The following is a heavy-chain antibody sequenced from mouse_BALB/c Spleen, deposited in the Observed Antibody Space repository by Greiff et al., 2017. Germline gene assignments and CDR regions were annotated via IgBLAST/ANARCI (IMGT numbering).Heavy chain of an antibody. CDR1: GFTFSSYG. V-gene: IGHV5-6-3*01. J-gene: IGHJ2*01. D-gene: IGHD1-1*01. Sequence: DVHLVESGGGLVQPGGSLKLSCAASGFTFSSYGMSWVRQTPDKRLELVATINSNGGSTYYPDSVKGRFTISRDNARNILYLQMSSLRSEDTAMYYCARRYGSSYDYFDYWGQGTTLTVSS. CDR3: ARRYGSSYDYFDY. CDR2: INSNGGST.